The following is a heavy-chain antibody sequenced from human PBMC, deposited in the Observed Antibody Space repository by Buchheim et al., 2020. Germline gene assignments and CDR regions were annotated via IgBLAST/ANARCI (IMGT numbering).Heavy chain of an antibody. V-gene: IGHV3-30-3*01. J-gene: IGHJ4*02. CDR3: ARDRTGIAVAGSIDY. Sequence: QVQLVESGGGVVQPGRSLRLSCAASGFTFSSYAMHWVRQAPGKGLEWVAVISYDGSNKYYADSVKGRFTISRDNSKNTLYLRMNSLRAEDTAVYYCARDRTGIAVAGSIDYWGQGTL. CDR1: GFTFSSYA. D-gene: IGHD6-19*01. CDR2: ISYDGSNK.